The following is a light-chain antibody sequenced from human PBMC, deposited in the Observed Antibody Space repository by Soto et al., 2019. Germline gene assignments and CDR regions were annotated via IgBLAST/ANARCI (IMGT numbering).Light chain of an antibody. Sequence: QSVLTQPASVSGSPGQSITISCTGTSSDVRGYNYVSWYQQHPGKAPKLMIYDVTYRLSGVSNRFSGSKSCTTSSLSLSCLQFEDEADYYCSSYTSTSTYVFGTGTKVTAL. CDR3: SSYTSTSTYV. CDR1: SSDVRGYNY. V-gene: IGLV2-14*01. CDR2: DVT. J-gene: IGLJ1*01.